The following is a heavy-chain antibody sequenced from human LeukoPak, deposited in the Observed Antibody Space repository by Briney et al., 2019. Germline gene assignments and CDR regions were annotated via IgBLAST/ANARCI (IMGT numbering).Heavy chain of an antibody. CDR1: GGSFSGYY. V-gene: IGHV4-34*01. CDR2: INHSGST. Sequence: SETLSLTCAVYGGSFSGYYWSWIRQPPGKGLEWIGEINHSGSTNYNPALKSRVTISVDTSKNQFSLKLSSVTAADTAVYYCARGLVRLRSSVFRPWGQGTLVTVSS. D-gene: IGHD3-10*01. J-gene: IGHJ5*02. CDR3: ARGLVRLRSSVFRP.